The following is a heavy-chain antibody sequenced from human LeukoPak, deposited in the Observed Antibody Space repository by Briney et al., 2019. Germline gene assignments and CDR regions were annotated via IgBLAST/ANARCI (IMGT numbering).Heavy chain of an antibody. J-gene: IGHJ4*02. CDR3: ARHITIFGVAPGHYFDY. D-gene: IGHD3-3*01. CDR2: IYYSGST. CDR1: GGSISSSSYY. Sequence: SETLSLTCTVSGGSISSSSYYWGWIRQPPGKGLEWIGSIYYSGSTYYNPSLKSRVTISVDTSKNQFSLTLSSVTAADTAVYYCARHITIFGVAPGHYFDYWGQGTLVTVSS. V-gene: IGHV4-39*01.